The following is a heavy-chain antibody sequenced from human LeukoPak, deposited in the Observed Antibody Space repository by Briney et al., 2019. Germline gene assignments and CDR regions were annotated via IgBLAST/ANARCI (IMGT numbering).Heavy chain of an antibody. V-gene: IGHV1-18*01. CDR1: GYTFTSYG. J-gene: IGHJ4*02. D-gene: IGHD3-22*01. CDR2: ISAYNGNT. Sequence: ASVKVSCKASGYTFTSYGISWVRQAPGQGLEWMGWISAYNGNTNYAQKLQGRVTMTTDTSTSTAYMELRSLRSDDTAVYYCARTDSSGYYYPPVFDYRGQGTLVTVSS. CDR3: ARTDSSGYYYPPVFDY.